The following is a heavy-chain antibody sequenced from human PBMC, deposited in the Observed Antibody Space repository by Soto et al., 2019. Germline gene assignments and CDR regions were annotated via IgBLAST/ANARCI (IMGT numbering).Heavy chain of an antibody. CDR3: ARDPGYNYANT. J-gene: IGHJ4*02. Sequence: GASVKFSCKASGYTFTSYAMNWVRQAPGQRLEWMGWINAGNGNTKYSQKFQGRVTITRDTSASTAYMELSSLRSEDTAVYYCARDPGYNYANTRGQGTLVTVSS. CDR1: GYTFTSYA. V-gene: IGHV1-3*01. D-gene: IGHD5-18*01. CDR2: INAGNGNT.